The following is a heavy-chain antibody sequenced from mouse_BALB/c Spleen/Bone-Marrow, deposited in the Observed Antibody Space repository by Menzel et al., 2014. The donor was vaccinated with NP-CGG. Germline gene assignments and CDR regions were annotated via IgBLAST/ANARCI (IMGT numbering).Heavy chain of an antibody. Sequence: VQLQQSGAELVKPGASVKLSCKASGYTFTGYWMNWVKQRSGQGLEWIGEINPSNGRTNYNEKFKSMATLTVDKSSSTAYMQLSSQTSGDSAVFYCARLIYGSSYIVDFWGQGTSVTVSS. CDR2: INPSNGRT. CDR1: GYTFTGYW. J-gene: IGHJ4*01. D-gene: IGHD1-1*01. CDR3: ARLIYGSSYIVDF. V-gene: IGHV1S81*02.